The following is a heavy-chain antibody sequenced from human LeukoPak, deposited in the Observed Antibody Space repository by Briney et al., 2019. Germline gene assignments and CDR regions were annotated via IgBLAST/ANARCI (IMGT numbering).Heavy chain of an antibody. D-gene: IGHD3-3*01. CDR1: GFTFSDYY. J-gene: IGHJ3*02. CDR2: ISSSSSTI. Sequence: GGSLRLSCAASGFTFSDYYMSWIRQAPGKGLEWVSYISSSSSTIYYADSVKGRFTISRDNAKNSLYLQMNSLRDEDTAVYYCARYWYDDGAFDIWGQGTMVTVSS. CDR3: ARYWYDDGAFDI. V-gene: IGHV3-11*04.